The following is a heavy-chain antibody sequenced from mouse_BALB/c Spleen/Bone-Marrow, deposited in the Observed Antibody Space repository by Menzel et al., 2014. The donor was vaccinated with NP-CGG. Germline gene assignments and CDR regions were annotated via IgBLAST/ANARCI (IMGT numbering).Heavy chain of an antibody. Sequence: VQLQQSGPELVKPGASAKMSCKASVYTFTNYVIHWVKQKPGQGLEWIGYINPYNDGTKYNEKFRGKATLTSDKSSSTAYMELSSLTSEDSAVYYCARGGGNFFPPMDYWGQGTSVTVSS. D-gene: IGHD2-1*01. CDR1: VYTFTNYV. CDR3: ARGGGNFFPPMDY. V-gene: IGHV1-14*01. J-gene: IGHJ4*01. CDR2: INPYNDGT.